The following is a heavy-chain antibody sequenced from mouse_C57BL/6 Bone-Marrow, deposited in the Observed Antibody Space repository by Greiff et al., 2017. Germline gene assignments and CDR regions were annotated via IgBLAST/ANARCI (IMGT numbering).Heavy chain of an antibody. D-gene: IGHD2-3*01. V-gene: IGHV1-80*01. J-gene: IGHJ4*01. CDR1: GYAFSSYW. CDR3: ARGGGWLLRAMDY. Sequence: VQLQQSGAELVKPGASVKISCKASGYAFSSYWMNWVKQRPGKGLERIGQIYPGDGDTNYNGKFKGKATLTADKSSSTAYMQLSSLTSEDSAVYFCARGGGWLLRAMDYWGQGTSVTVSS. CDR2: IYPGDGDT.